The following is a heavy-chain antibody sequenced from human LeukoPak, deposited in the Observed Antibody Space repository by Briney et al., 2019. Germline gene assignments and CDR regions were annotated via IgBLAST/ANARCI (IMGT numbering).Heavy chain of an antibody. J-gene: IGHJ4*02. V-gene: IGHV3-21*01. D-gene: IGHD4-17*01. CDR2: ISSSTSYI. Sequence: GGSLRLSCAASGFTFSSYSMNWIRQAPGKGLEWVSSISSSTSYIYYADSVKGRFTMSKDNAKNSLYLQMNSLRAEDTAVYYCARAGGSTVSHSDYWGQGTLVTVSS. CDR1: GFTFSSYS. CDR3: ARAGGSTVSHSDY.